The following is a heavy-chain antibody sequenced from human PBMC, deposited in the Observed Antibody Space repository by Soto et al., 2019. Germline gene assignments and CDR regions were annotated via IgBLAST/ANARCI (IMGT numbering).Heavy chain of an antibody. D-gene: IGHD3-10*01. Sequence: ASVKVSCKASGYTFTSYGISWVRQAPGQGLEWMGWISAYNGNTNYAQKLQGRVTMTTDTSTSTAYMELRSLRSGDTAVYYCARGGGALWFGLYYYGMDVWGQGTTATVSS. V-gene: IGHV1-18*01. CDR2: ISAYNGNT. CDR3: ARGGGALWFGLYYYGMDV. CDR1: GYTFTSYG. J-gene: IGHJ6*02.